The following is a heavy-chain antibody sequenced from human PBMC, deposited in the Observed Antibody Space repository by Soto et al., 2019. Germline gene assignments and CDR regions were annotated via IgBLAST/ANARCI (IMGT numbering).Heavy chain of an antibody. D-gene: IGHD2-2*01. V-gene: IGHV4-34*01. J-gene: IGHJ4*02. CDR2: INHSGST. Sequence: QVPLQQWGAGLLKPSETLSLTCAVYGGSFSGYYWSWIRQPPGKGLEWIGEINHSGSTNYNPSLKSRVTISVDTSKNQFSLKLSSVTAADTAVYYCARGGIVVVPAARRLDYWGQGTLVTVSS. CDR1: GGSFSGYY. CDR3: ARGGIVVVPAARRLDY.